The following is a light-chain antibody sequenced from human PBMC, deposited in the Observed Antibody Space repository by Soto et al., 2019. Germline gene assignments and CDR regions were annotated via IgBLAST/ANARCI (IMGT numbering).Light chain of an antibody. J-gene: IGKJ1*01. V-gene: IGKV3D-15*01. CDR2: SAS. CDR3: QQYNYRART. Sequence: IEMTQSPCTLSVSPGERATLSCRASQSVSSNLTWYQQRPGQAPRLLMYSASTMATGIPARFSGSGSGTEFTLTISSLQSEDFAVYYCQQYNYRARTFGQGTKVEIK. CDR1: QSVSSN.